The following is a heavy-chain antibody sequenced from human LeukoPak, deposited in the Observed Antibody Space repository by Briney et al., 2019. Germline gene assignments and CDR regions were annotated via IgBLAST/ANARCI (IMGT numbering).Heavy chain of an antibody. CDR1: GFTFSSYA. Sequence: GGSLRLPCAASGFTFSSYAMHWVRQAPGKGLEWVAVISYDGSDKYYADSVKGRFTISRDNSKNTLYLQMNSLRAEDTAVYYCARDPSPYDSSGYYWYYFDYWGQGTLVTVSS. V-gene: IGHV3-30-3*01. J-gene: IGHJ4*02. CDR3: ARDPSPYDSSGYYWYYFDY. CDR2: ISYDGSDK. D-gene: IGHD3-22*01.